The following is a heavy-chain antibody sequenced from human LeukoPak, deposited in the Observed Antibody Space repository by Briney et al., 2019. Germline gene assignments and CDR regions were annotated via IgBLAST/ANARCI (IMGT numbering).Heavy chain of an antibody. CDR3: AAMVRGVTFDY. D-gene: IGHD3-10*01. J-gene: IGHJ4*02. CDR2: IYYSGST. CDR1: GGSISSYY. V-gene: IGHV4-59*01. Sequence: PSETLSLTCTVSGGSISSYYWSWLRQPPGKGLEWIGYIYYSGSTNHNPSLKSRVTISVDTSKNQFSLKLSSVTAADTAVYYCAAMVRGVTFDYWGQAALVSDSS.